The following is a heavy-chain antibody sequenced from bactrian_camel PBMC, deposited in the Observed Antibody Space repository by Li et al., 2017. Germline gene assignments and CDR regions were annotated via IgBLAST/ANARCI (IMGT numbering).Heavy chain of an antibody. J-gene: IGHJ4*01. D-gene: IGHD3*01. Sequence: HVQLVESGGGSVQAGGSLRLSCVISGYTLPMNMGWFRRLPGQEREGVAAIAGDGRTNYADSVKGRFTISRDGAKNTLYLQMNSLKPEDTAVYYCATPSALVTTGWGQGTQVTVS. CDR3: ATPSALVTTG. CDR2: IAGDGRT. V-gene: IGHV3S53*01. CDR1: GYTLPMN.